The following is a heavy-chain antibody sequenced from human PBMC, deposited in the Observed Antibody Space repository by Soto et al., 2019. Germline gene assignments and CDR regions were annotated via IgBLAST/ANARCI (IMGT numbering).Heavy chain of an antibody. CDR3: AKDINYDSSGYSPGSDY. Sequence: GGSLRLSCAASGFTFSSYGMHWVRQAPGKGLEWVAVISYDGSNKYYADSVKGRFTISRDNSKNTLYLQMNSLRAEDTAVYYCAKDINYDSSGYSPGSDYWGQGTLVTVSS. CDR2: ISYDGSNK. CDR1: GFTFSSYG. D-gene: IGHD3-22*01. V-gene: IGHV3-30*18. J-gene: IGHJ4*02.